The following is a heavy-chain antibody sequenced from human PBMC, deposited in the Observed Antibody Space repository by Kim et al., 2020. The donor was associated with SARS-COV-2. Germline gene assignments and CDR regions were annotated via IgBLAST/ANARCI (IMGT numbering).Heavy chain of an antibody. CDR1: GFTFSSYT. J-gene: IGHJ6*02. Sequence: GGSLRLSCAASGFTFSSYTMSWVRQVPGKGLEWVSFISATSNTIYYADSLKGRFTISRDNAKYSLYLQMNSLRDEDTAVYYCAKVLPTSISRSRGMDVWGQGTTVTVSS. CDR2: ISATSNTI. V-gene: IGHV3-48*02. CDR3: AKVLPTSISRSRGMDV.